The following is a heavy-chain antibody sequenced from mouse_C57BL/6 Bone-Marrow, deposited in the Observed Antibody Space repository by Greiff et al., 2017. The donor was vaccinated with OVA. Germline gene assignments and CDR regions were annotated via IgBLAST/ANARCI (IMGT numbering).Heavy chain of an antibody. J-gene: IGHJ1*03. CDR3: ARGGDYPLYWYFDV. D-gene: IGHD2-4*01. Sequence: VKLQQPGAELVKPGASVKLSCKASGYTFTSYWMHWVKQRPGQGLEWIGMIHPNSGSTNYNEKFKSKATLTVDKSSSTAYMQLSSLTSEDSAVYYCARGGDYPLYWYFDVWGTGTTVTVSS. CDR2: IHPNSGST. CDR1: GYTFTSYW. V-gene: IGHV1-64*01.